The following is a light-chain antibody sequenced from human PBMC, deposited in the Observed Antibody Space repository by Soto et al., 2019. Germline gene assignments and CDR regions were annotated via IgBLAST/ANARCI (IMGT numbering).Light chain of an antibody. CDR2: AAS. Sequence: DIQMTQSPSSLSASVGDRVTITCRASERINNYLNWYQQKPGRAPKLLIYAASSLQSGVPSRFSGSGSGTDFTLTISCLQSEDFATYYCQQYYSYPQKTFGQGTKVDIK. V-gene: IGKV1-39*01. CDR3: QQYYSYPQKT. J-gene: IGKJ1*01. CDR1: ERINNY.